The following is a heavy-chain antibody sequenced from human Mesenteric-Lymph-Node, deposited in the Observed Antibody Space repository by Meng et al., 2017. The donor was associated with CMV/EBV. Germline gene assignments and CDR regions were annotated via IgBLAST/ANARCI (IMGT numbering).Heavy chain of an antibody. Sequence: SETLSLTCAVSGGSISSSNWWSWVRQPPGKGLEWIGEIYHSGSTNYNPSLKSRVTISVDTSKNQFSLKLSSVTAADTAVYYCARDRAYSSSWYGGNWFDPWGQGTLVTVSS. CDR2: IYHSGST. D-gene: IGHD6-13*01. CDR3: ARDRAYSSSWYGGNWFDP. V-gene: IGHV4-4*02. J-gene: IGHJ5*02. CDR1: GGSISSSNW.